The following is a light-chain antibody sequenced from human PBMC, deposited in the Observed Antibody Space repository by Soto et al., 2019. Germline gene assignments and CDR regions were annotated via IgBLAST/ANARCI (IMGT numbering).Light chain of an antibody. CDR3: QQYYSSPLT. CDR2: WAS. CDR1: QSLLYSSNNNNY. V-gene: IGKV4-1*01. J-gene: IGKJ4*01. Sequence: DIVMTQSPDSLAVSLGERATINCKSSQSLLYSSNNNNYVAWYQQKPGQPPKLLIYWASTRESGVPDRFSGSGSGTDFTLTISSLQAEDVAIYYCQQYYSSPLTFGGGTKVDIK.